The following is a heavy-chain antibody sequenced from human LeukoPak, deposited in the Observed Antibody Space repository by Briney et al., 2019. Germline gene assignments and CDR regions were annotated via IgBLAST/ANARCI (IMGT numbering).Heavy chain of an antibody. J-gene: IGHJ4*02. D-gene: IGHD3-10*01. CDR2: ISGSGGST. CDR3: AKQGIVIRGVFAIGLHKEAYYFDS. V-gene: IGHV3-23*01. CDR1: GITLSNYG. Sequence: GGSLRLSCGVSGITLSNYGMSWVRQAPGKGREWVSGISGSGGSTYYADSVKGRFTISRESSKITLYLQMNSLRAEDTAVYFCAKQGIVIRGVFAIGLHKEAYYFDSWGQGTLVTVSS.